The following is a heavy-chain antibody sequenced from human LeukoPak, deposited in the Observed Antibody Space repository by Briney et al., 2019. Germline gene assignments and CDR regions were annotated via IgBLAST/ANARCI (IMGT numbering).Heavy chain of an antibody. CDR3: ARGRYYDSGAYGPHYYFDY. V-gene: IGHV1-2*02. CDR1: GYTFTGYY. J-gene: IGHJ4*02. CDR2: INPNSGGT. D-gene: IGHD3-22*01. Sequence: ASVKVSCKASGYTFTGYYMHWVRQAPGQGLEWMGWINPNSGGTNYAQKFQGRVTMTRDTSISTAYMELSRLRSDDTAVYYCARGRYYDSGAYGPHYYFDYWGQGTLVTVSS.